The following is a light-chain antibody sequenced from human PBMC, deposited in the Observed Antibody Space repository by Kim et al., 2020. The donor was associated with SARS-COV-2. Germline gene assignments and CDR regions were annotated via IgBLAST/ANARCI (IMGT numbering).Light chain of an antibody. J-gene: IGKJ2*01. CDR3: QQSYSTPPYT. CDR1: QSISSY. CDR2: AAS. Sequence: EAVGDRVTIPCRASQSISSYLNWYQQKPGKAPKLLIYAASSLQSGVPSRFSGSGSGTDFTLTISSLQPEDFATYYCQQSYSTPPYTFGQGTKLEIK. V-gene: IGKV1-39*01.